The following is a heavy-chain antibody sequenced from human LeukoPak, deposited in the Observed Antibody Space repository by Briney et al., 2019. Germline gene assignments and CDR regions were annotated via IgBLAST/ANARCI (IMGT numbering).Heavy chain of an antibody. Sequence: PGGSLRLSCAASGFTFADYAMNWVRQPPGKGLEWVSLINGDGGSTYYADSVKGRFTISRDNSKNSLYLQMNSLRAEHTALYYCAKDMGDSSGYYLGNWGQGTLVTVSS. CDR2: INGDGGST. J-gene: IGHJ4*02. CDR3: AKDMGDSSGYYLGN. D-gene: IGHD3-22*01. CDR1: GFTFADYA. V-gene: IGHV3-43*02.